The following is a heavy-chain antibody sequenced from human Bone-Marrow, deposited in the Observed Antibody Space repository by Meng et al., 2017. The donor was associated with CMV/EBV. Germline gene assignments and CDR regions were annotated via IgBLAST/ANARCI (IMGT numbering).Heavy chain of an antibody. CDR3: ARGYYYGSGLDP. CDR2: MNPNSGNT. Sequence: SCKASGYTFTSYDINWVLQATGQGLEWMGWMNPNSGNTGYAQKFQGRVTMTRNTSISTAYMELSSLRSEDTAVYYCARGYYYGSGLDPWGQGTLVTVSS. V-gene: IGHV1-8*01. CDR1: GYTFTSYD. J-gene: IGHJ5*02. D-gene: IGHD3-10*01.